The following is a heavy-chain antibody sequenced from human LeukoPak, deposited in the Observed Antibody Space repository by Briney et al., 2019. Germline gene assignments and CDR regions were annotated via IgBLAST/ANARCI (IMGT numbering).Heavy chain of an antibody. CDR1: GDSISSGRYY. CDR3: ARVGGGGYYYYYMDV. Sequence: SETLSLTCTVSGDSISSGRYYWSWIRQPAGKGLEWIGRIYTSGSTNYNPSLKSRVTISVDTSKNQFSLKLSSVTAADTAVYYCARVGGGGYYYYYMDVWGKGTTVTVSS. CDR2: IYTSGST. J-gene: IGHJ6*03. D-gene: IGHD1-26*01. V-gene: IGHV4-61*02.